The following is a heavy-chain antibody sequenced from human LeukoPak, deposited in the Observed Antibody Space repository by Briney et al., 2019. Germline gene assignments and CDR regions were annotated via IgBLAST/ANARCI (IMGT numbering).Heavy chain of an antibody. CDR2: IYYSGST. J-gene: IGHJ5*02. D-gene: IGHD3-3*01. CDR3: ARHRVGGYYRTDWFDP. Sequence: PSETLSLTCTVSGGSISSSSYYWGWIRQPPGKGLEWIGSIYYSGSTYYNPSLKSRVTISVDTSKNQFSLKLSSVTAADTAVYYCARHRVGGYYRTDWFDPWGQGTLVTVSS. V-gene: IGHV4-39*01. CDR1: GGSISSSSYY.